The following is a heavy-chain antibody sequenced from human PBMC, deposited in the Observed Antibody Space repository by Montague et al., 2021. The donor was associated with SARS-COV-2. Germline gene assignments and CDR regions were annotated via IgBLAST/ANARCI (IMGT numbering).Heavy chain of an antibody. CDR2: ISSSSSYI. J-gene: IGHJ4*02. Sequence: SLRLSCAASGFTFSSYSMNWVRQAPGKGLEWVSSISSSSSYIYYADSVKGRFTTSRDNAKNSLHLQMNSLRAEDTAVYYCARDGRHYWGQGTLVTVSS. CDR1: GFTFSSYS. CDR3: ARDGRHY. D-gene: IGHD2-15*01. V-gene: IGHV3-21*01.